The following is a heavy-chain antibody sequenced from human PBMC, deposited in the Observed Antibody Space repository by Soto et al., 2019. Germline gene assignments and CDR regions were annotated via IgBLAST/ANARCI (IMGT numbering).Heavy chain of an antibody. J-gene: IGHJ4*02. Sequence: SGPTLLNPTETLTLTCTVSGFSLSNSRMGVSWIRQPPGKALEWLAHIFSNDEKSYSTSLKSRLTISKDTSKSQVVLTMTNMDPVDTATYYCARLAAAGGYYFDYWGQGTLVTVSS. D-gene: IGHD6-13*01. CDR3: ARLAAAGGYYFDY. CDR2: IFSNDEK. V-gene: IGHV2-26*01. CDR1: GFSLSNSRMG.